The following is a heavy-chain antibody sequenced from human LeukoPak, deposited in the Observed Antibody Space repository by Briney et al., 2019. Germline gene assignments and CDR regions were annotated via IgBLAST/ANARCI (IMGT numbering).Heavy chain of an antibody. V-gene: IGHV1-69*13. Sequence: SVKVSCKASGGTFSSYAISWVRQAPGQGLEWMGGIIPIFGTANYAQKFQGRVTITADESTSSAYMELSSLRSEDTAVYYCARGPTFGGVIVYTPFDYWGQGTLVTVSS. CDR3: ARGPTFGGVIVYTPFDY. CDR2: IIPIFGTA. D-gene: IGHD3-16*02. J-gene: IGHJ4*02. CDR1: GGTFSSYA.